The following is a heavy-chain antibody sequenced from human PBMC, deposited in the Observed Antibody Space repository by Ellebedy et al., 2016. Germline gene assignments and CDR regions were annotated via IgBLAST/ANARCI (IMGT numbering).Heavy chain of an antibody. D-gene: IGHD5-24*01. CDR2: INPNSGNT. Sequence: ASVKVSCKASGYAFTSYNVHWVRQAPGQGLEYMGIINPNSGNTRYAQKFQGRVTMTRDTSTSTVYMDLSSLRSEDTAVYYCLREGDGYNDDDYWGQGTLVTVSS. V-gene: IGHV1-46*01. J-gene: IGHJ4*02. CDR1: GYAFTSYN. CDR3: LREGDGYNDDDY.